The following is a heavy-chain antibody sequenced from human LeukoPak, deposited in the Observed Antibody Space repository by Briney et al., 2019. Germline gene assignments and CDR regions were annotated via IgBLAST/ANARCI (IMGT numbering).Heavy chain of an antibody. Sequence: ASVKVSCKASGYIFTGYYIDWVRQPPGQGLEWMGWINPNSGGTNYAQKFQGRVTMTRDTSISTAYMELSRLRSDDTAVYYCARGSCGRPLHMDVWGKGTTVTVSS. J-gene: IGHJ6*03. V-gene: IGHV1-2*02. CDR3: ARGSCGRPLHMDV. CDR2: INPNSGGT. D-gene: IGHD2-15*01. CDR1: GYIFTGYY.